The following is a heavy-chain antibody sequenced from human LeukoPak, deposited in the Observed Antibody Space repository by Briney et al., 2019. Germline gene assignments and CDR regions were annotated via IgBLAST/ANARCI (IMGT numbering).Heavy chain of an antibody. CDR2: ITGSGGNT. J-gene: IGHJ6*02. Sequence: GGSLRLSCAASGFIFSSYSMSWVRQAPGKGLEWVSVITGSGGNTYYADSVKGRFTISKDNSKNTVYLQMSSLRVDDTAVYYCAKAASSSWPSYYYGMDVWGQGTTVTGYS. D-gene: IGHD6-13*01. CDR3: AKAASSSWPSYYYGMDV. V-gene: IGHV3-23*01. CDR1: GFIFSSYS.